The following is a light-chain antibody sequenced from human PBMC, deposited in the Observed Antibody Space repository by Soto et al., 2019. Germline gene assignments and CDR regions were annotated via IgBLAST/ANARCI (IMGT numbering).Light chain of an antibody. CDR2: LGS. J-gene: IGKJ4*01. CDR3: MQALQTPLT. CDR1: QSLLHSNGYKY. V-gene: IGKV2-28*01. Sequence: DIVMTQSPLSLPVTPGEPASISCRSSQSLLHSNGYKYLDWYLQKPGQSPQLLIYLGSNRASGVPERFSGSGSGTDFTLKISRVEAEDVGVYYCMQALQTPLTFGGGTKVEIK.